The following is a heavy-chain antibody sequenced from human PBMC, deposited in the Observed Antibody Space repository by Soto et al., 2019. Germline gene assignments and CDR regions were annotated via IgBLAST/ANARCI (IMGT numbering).Heavy chain of an antibody. CDR3: ARVGKGRRYGDDY. CDR2: ISYDGSNK. J-gene: IGHJ4*02. CDR1: GFTFSSYG. Sequence: GGSLRLSCAASGFTFSSYGMHWVRQAPGKGLEWVAVISYDGSNKYYADSVKGRFTISRDNSKNTLYLQMNSLRAEDTAVYYCARVGKGRRYGDDYWGQGTLVTVSS. D-gene: IGHD3-16*01. V-gene: IGHV3-30*03.